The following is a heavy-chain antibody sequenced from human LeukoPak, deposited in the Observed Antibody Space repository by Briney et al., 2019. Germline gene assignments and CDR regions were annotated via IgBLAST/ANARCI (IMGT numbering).Heavy chain of an antibody. CDR1: GFTFSSYS. J-gene: IGHJ4*02. D-gene: IGHD3-3*01. V-gene: IGHV3-21*01. Sequence: GGSLRLSCAASGFTFSSYSMNWVRQAPGKGLEWVSSISSSSSYIYYADSVKGRFTISRDNAKNSLYLQMNSLRAEDTAVYYCARTIFGVVIKDPSPFDYWGQGTLVTVSS. CDR2: ISSSSSYI. CDR3: ARTIFGVVIKDPSPFDY.